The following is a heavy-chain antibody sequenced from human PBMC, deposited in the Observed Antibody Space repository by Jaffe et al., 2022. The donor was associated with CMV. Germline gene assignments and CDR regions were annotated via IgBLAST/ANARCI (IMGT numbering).Heavy chain of an antibody. CDR1: GFTFDDYA. J-gene: IGHJ6*02. CDR3: AKDIGGWNDGEAYYYYGMDV. D-gene: IGHD1-1*01. V-gene: IGHV3-9*01. CDR2: ISWNSGSI. Sequence: EVQLVESGGGLVQPGRSLRLSCAASGFTFDDYAMHWVRQAPGKGLEWVSGISWNSGSIGYADSVKGRFTISRDNAKNSLYLQMNSLRAEDTALYYCAKDIGGWNDGEAYYYYGMDVWGQGTTVTVSS.